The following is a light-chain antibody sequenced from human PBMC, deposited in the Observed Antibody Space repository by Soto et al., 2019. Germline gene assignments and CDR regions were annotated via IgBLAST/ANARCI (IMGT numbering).Light chain of an antibody. CDR1: QSISPW. CDR3: QQYNTYPLT. Sequence: DIQMTQSPSTLSASVGDSVTITCRASQSISPWLAWYQQKPGKAPTLLIYKASSLEGGVPSRFSGSGSGTDLNITSSSLQPDDFATYYCQQYNTYPLTFGGGTTVEIK. J-gene: IGKJ4*01. V-gene: IGKV1-5*03. CDR2: KAS.